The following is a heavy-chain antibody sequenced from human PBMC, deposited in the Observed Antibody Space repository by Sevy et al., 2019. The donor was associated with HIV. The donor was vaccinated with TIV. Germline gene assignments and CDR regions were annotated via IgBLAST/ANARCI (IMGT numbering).Heavy chain of an antibody. CDR1: GGSISSSSYY. J-gene: IGHJ1*01. CDR3: ATRLGYCSGSSCYPPEYFHH. CDR2: IYYSGNT. D-gene: IGHD2-15*01. V-gene: IGHV4-39*01. Sequence: SETLSLTCIVSGGSISSSSYYWGWIRQPPGKGLEWIGSIYYSGNTYYNPSLKSRVTISVDTSKKQFSLKLSSVTAADTAVYYCATRLGYCSGSSCYPPEYFHHWGQGTLATVSS.